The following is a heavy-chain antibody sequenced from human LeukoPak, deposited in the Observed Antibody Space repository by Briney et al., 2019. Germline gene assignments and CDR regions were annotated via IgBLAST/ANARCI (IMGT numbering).Heavy chain of an antibody. CDR2: ISGSGGST. J-gene: IGHJ4*02. CDR1: GFTFSSYA. V-gene: IGHV3-23*01. Sequence: GGSLRLSCAASGFTFSSYAMSWVRQAPGKGLEWVSAISGSGGSTYYADSVKGRFTISRDNSKNTLYLQMNSLRAEDTAVYYCAKDQGYGRSIAAASLFDYWGQGTLVTVSS. CDR3: AKDQGYGRSIAAASLFDY. D-gene: IGHD6-13*01.